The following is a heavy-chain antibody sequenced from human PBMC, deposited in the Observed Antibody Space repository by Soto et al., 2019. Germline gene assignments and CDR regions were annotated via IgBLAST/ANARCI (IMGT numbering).Heavy chain of an antibody. Sequence: EVQLLESGGGLVQPGGSLRLSCAASGFTFSTYAMSWVRQAPGKGLEWVSSISSSGGSTHYADSVEGRFTISRDNSRNTLYLQMDGLRAEDTAVYYCAKDRELQIFIVTIHDSWGQGTLVIVSS. D-gene: IGHD3-10*01. CDR1: GFTFSTYA. V-gene: IGHV3-23*01. CDR3: AKDRELQIFIVTIHDS. J-gene: IGHJ4*02. CDR2: ISSSGGST.